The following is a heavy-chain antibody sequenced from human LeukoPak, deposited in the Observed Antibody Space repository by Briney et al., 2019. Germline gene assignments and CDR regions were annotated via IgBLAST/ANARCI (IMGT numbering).Heavy chain of an antibody. Sequence: SGGSLRLSCAASGFTVSSNYMSWVRQAPGKGLEWVSVIYSGGSTYYADSVKGRFTISRDNAKNSLYLQMNSLRAEDTAVYYCARPNSSWDFDYWGQGTLVTVSS. J-gene: IGHJ4*02. D-gene: IGHD6-13*01. CDR3: ARPNSSWDFDY. V-gene: IGHV3-53*01. CDR2: IYSGGST. CDR1: GFTVSSNY.